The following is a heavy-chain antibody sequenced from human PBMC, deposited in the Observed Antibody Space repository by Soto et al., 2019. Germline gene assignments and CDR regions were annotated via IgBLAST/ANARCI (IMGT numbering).Heavy chain of an antibody. D-gene: IGHD2-2*01. CDR2: IDPSDSYT. CDR1: GYSFTSYW. Sequence: GESLKISCKGSGYSFTSYWISWVRQMPGKGLEWMGRIDPSDSYTNYSPSFQGHVTISADKSISTAYLQWSSLKASDTAMYYCARGRSCSSTSCHYYYYYGMDVWGQGTRSPSP. J-gene: IGHJ6*02. V-gene: IGHV5-10-1*01. CDR3: ARGRSCSSTSCHYYYYYGMDV.